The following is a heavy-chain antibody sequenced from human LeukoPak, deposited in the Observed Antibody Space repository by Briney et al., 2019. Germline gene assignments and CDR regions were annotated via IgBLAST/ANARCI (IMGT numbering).Heavy chain of an antibody. J-gene: IGHJ4*02. D-gene: IGHD3-22*01. V-gene: IGHV3-74*01. CDR1: GFTFSSYW. CDR2: INDDGTTT. CDR3: TRGGFYYDSSGYFPHFFDS. Sequence: GGSLILSCAASGFTFSSYWMHWVRQGPGKGLVWVAHINDDGTTTGYAEFAESRFTTSRDDAKNTLYLQISSLRAEDTALYYCTRGGFYYDSSGYFPHFFDSWGQGTLVTVSS.